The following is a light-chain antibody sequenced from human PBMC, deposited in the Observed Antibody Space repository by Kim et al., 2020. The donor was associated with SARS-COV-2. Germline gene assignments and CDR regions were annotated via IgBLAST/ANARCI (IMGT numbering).Light chain of an antibody. J-gene: IGKJ4*01. CDR3: QQYGSSLT. CDR1: QSVTSRH. CDR2: DAF. Sequence: PGESATLSCGASQSVTSRHLAWYQQKPGLAPRLLIYDAFSRAIGIPDRFSGSGSGTDSSLTISRLEPEDCAVYYGQQYGSSLTVGGGTKVDI. V-gene: IGKV3D-20*01.